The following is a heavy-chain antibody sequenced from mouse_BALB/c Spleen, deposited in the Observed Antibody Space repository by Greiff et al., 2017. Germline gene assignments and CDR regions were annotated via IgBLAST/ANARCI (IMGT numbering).Heavy chain of an antibody. J-gene: IGHJ2*01. CDR1: GFTFSSYA. Sequence: EVHLVESGGGLVKPGGSLKLSCAASGFTFSSYAMSWVRQTPEKRLEWVATISSGGSYTYYPDSVKGRFTISRDNAKNTLYLQMSSLRSEDTAMYYCARLGDYWGQGTTLTVSS. CDR3: ARLGDY. CDR2: ISSGGSYT. V-gene: IGHV5-9-3*01.